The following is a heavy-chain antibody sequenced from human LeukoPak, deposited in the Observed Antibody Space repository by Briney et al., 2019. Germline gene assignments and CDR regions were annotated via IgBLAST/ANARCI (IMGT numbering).Heavy chain of an antibody. J-gene: IGHJ3*02. D-gene: IGHD4-17*01. V-gene: IGHV3-21*01. CDR2: ISSSSSYI. CDR1: GFTFSSYI. CDR3: ARDSTDDYGDYVAFDI. Sequence: GGSLRLSCAASGFTFSSYIMNWVRQAPGKGLEWVSSISSSSSYIYYADSVKGRFTISRDNAKNSLYLQMNSLRAEDTAVYYCARDSTDDYGDYVAFDIWGQGTMVTVSS.